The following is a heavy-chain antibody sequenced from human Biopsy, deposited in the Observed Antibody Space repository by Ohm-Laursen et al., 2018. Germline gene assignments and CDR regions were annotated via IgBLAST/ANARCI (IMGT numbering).Heavy chain of an antibody. V-gene: IGHV3-23*01. CDR2: ISGTGAGT. D-gene: IGHD3-9*01. CDR3: AKQGATILSSFDS. CDR1: GFTFSMRA. Sequence: LSLTCAASGFTFSMRAMSWVRQFPGKGLEWVSGISGTGAGTHYADSVKGRFTISRDNSKNRLYLQMNSLRGEDTAVYYCAKQGATILSSFDSWGQGTLVSVSS. J-gene: IGHJ5*01.